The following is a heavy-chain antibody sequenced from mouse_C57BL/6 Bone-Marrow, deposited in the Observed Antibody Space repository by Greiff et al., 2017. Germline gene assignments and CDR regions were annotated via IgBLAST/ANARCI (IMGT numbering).Heavy chain of an antibody. J-gene: IGHJ3*01. CDR1: GYTFTDHT. V-gene: IGHV1-78*01. CDR3: ARSNYYGSSSGWFAY. Sequence: VKLQESDAELVKPGASVKISCKVSGYTFTDHTIHWMKQRPEQGLEWIGYIYPRDGSTKYNEKFKGKATLTADKSSSTAYMQLNSLTSEDSAVYFCARSNYYGSSSGWFAYWGQGTLVTVSA. D-gene: IGHD1-1*01. CDR2: IYPRDGST.